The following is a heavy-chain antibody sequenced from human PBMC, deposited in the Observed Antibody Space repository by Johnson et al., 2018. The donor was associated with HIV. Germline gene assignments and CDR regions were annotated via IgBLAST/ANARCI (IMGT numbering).Heavy chain of an antibody. D-gene: IGHD3-22*01. V-gene: IGHV3-13*01. CDR1: GFTFRNHD. CDR2: IGPTGDT. Sequence: VQLVESGGGVVRPGGSLRLSCAASGFTFRNHDMHWVRQATGKGLEWVSAIGPTGDTYYPGSVKGRFTITRHSSKNTLYLQMNSLRAEDTAVYYCARGSRYTYDNDDAHLLHAFDIWGQGTVVTVSS. J-gene: IGHJ3*02. CDR3: ARGSRYTYDNDDAHLLHAFDI.